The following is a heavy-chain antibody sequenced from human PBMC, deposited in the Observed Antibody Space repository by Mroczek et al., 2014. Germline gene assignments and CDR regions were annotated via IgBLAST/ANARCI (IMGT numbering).Heavy chain of an antibody. Sequence: QVQLVESGAELKRPGASVKVSCKTSGFLFTGYYIHWVRQAPGQGLEWMGWINPNIDDKKYGQKFQGRVTMTSDTSITTAYMELSGLRSDDTAAYYCARGGQDYYDSSGYYWGQGTLVTVSS. CDR3: ARGGQDYYDSSGYY. D-gene: IGHD3-22*01. V-gene: IGHV1-2*02. CDR1: GFLFTGYY. J-gene: IGHJ4*02. CDR2: INPNIDDK.